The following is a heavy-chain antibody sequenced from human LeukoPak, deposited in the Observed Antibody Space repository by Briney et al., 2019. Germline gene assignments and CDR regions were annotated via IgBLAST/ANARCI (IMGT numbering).Heavy chain of an antibody. CDR1: GFTVISNY. CDR3: ARELVYNSSSYLSYYFDP. D-gene: IGHD6-13*01. Sequence: GGSLRLSCAASGFTVISNYMSWVRQAPGKGLEWVSVIYSGGTTSYADSVKGRFTISRDNSKNTLYLQMNSLRAEDTAVYYCARELVYNSSSYLSYYFDPWGQGTLVTVSS. J-gene: IGHJ5*02. CDR2: IYSGGTT. V-gene: IGHV3-53*01.